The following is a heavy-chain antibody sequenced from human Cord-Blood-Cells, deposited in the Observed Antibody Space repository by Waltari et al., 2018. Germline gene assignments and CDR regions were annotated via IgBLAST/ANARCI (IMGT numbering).Heavy chain of an antibody. CDR2: ISYDGRKK. Sequence: QVQLVESGGGVVQPGRSLRLSCAASGFTFSSYAMHWVRQAPGKGLGWVAVISYDGRKKYYADSVKGRFTISRDNSKNTLYLQMNSLRAEDTAVYYCARGNWIFDYWGQGTLVTVSS. CDR3: ARGNWIFDY. D-gene: IGHD1-1*01. J-gene: IGHJ4*02. V-gene: IGHV3-30*04. CDR1: GFTFSSYA.